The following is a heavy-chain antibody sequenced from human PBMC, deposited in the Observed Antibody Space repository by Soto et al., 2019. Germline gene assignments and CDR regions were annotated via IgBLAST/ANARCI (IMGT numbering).Heavy chain of an antibody. CDR3: ARMGDVPYYYYGLDV. V-gene: IGHV1-18*01. CDR1: GYSFTRYG. J-gene: IGHJ6*02. CDR2: ISGYNANT. D-gene: IGHD3-16*01. Sequence: QVQLVQSGAEVKKPGASVKVSCKASGYSFTRYGISGVRQSPGQGLEWMGWISGYNANTNYPENLQGRVTMTTDTSTSTAYMEVRNLISDDTAVYYCARMGDVPYYYYGLDVWGQGNKVTVSS.